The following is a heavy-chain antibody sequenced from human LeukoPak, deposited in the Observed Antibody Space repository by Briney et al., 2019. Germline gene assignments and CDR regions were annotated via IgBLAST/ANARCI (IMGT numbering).Heavy chain of an antibody. D-gene: IGHD3-9*01. Sequence: ASVKVSCKASGYTFTGYYMHWVRQAPGQGLEWMGWINPNSGGTNYAQKFQGRVTMTRDTSISTAYMELSRLRSDDTAVFYCARGVLRYFDWLSNWFDPWGQGTLVTVSS. CDR2: INPNSGGT. V-gene: IGHV1-2*02. CDR1: GYTFTGYY. CDR3: ARGVLRYFDWLSNWFDP. J-gene: IGHJ5*02.